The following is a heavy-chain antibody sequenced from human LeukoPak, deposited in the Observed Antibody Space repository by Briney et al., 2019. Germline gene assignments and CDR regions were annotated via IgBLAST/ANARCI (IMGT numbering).Heavy chain of an antibody. CDR3: AKDLGYSYGTDDAFDI. Sequence: GGSLRPSCAASGFTFSSYGMSWVRQAPGKGLEWVSAISGSGGSTYYADSVKGRFTISRDNSKNTLYLQMNSLRAEDTAVYYCAKDLGYSYGTDDAFDIWGQGTMVTVSS. D-gene: IGHD5-18*01. V-gene: IGHV3-23*01. CDR1: GFTFSSYG. J-gene: IGHJ3*02. CDR2: ISGSGGST.